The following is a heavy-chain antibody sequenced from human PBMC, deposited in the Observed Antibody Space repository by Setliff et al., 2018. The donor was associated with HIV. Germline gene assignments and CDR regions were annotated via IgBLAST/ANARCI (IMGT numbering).Heavy chain of an antibody. CDR1: GYTLSKLS. CDR3: ARVPYSSGY. Sequence: ASVKVSCKVSGYTLSKLSMHWVRQAPEKGLEWMGGFDPELGETLFAQKFRGRLTMTEDTSTDTAYMELTSLRSEDTAVYYCARVPYSSGYWGQGTQVTVSS. J-gene: IGHJ4*02. D-gene: IGHD6-19*01. V-gene: IGHV1-24*01. CDR2: FDPELGET.